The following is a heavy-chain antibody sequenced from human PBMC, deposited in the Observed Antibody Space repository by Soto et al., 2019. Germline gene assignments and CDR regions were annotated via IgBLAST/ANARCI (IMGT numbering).Heavy chain of an antibody. V-gene: IGHV4-31*03. J-gene: IGHJ5*02. CDR2: IYYSGST. CDR1: CGSISSGGYY. D-gene: IGHD3-10*01. Sequence: SETLSLTCTVSCGSISSGGYYWSWIRQHPGKGLEWIGYIYYSGSTYYNPSLKSRVTISVDTSKNQFSLKLSSVTAADTAVYYCARGTMVRGVTNWFDPWGQGTLVTVSS. CDR3: ARGTMVRGVTNWFDP.